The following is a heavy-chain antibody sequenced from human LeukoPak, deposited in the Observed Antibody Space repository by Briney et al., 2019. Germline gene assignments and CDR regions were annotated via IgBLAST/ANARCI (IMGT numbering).Heavy chain of an antibody. V-gene: IGHV5-51*01. D-gene: IGHD2-21*02. Sequence: GESLKISCKGSGYGFNIYWIGWVRQMPGKGLEWMGIIYPADSDTRYSPSFQGQATISADKSISTAYLQWSSLKASDTAMYYCARRDGRAFDIWGQGTTVTVSS. CDR2: IYPADSDT. CDR1: GYGFNIYW. CDR3: ARRDGRAFDI. J-gene: IGHJ3*02.